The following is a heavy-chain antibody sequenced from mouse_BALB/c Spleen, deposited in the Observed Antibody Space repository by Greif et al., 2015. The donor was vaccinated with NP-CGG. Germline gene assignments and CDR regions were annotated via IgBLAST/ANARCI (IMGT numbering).Heavy chain of an antibody. CDR2: ISSGGSYT. V-gene: IGHV5-6*02. CDR1: GFTFSSYG. CDR3: ARGPFKDYAMDY. Sequence: EVMLVESGGDLVKPGGSLKLSCAASGFTFSSYGMSWVRQTPDKRLEWVATISSGGSYTYYPDSVKGRFTISRDNAKNTLYLQMSSLKSEDTAMYYCARGPFKDYAMDYWGQGTSVTVSS. J-gene: IGHJ4*01.